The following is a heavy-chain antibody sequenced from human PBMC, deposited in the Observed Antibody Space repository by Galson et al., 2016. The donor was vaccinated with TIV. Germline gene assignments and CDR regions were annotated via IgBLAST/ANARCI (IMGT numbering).Heavy chain of an antibody. CDR2: INHSGST. Sequence: SETLSLTCVVYGGSFSGYYWSWIRQPPGKGLEWIGEINHSGSTNYNVSLKSRVTISVDTSKNQFSLKLTSVTAADTAVYYCARDLNYDFWSGYYVHDSYYGMDVWGQGTTVTVSS. CDR1: GGSFSGYY. D-gene: IGHD3-3*01. V-gene: IGHV4-34*01. CDR3: ARDLNYDFWSGYYVHDSYYGMDV. J-gene: IGHJ6*02.